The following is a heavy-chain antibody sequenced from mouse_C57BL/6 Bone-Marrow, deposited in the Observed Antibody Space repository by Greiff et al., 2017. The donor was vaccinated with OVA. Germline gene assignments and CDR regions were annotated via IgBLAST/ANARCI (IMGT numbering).Heavy chain of an antibody. Sequence: EVKVVESGPELVKPGASVKIPCKASGYTFTDYNLDWVKQSHGKSLEWIGDINPNNGGTIYNQKFKGKATLTVDKSSSTAYMELRSLTSEDTAVYYCARSGGSSYDWYFDVWGTGTTVTVSS. CDR3: ARSGGSSYDWYFDV. J-gene: IGHJ1*03. CDR1: GYTFTDYN. CDR2: INPNNGGT. D-gene: IGHD1-1*01. V-gene: IGHV1-18*01.